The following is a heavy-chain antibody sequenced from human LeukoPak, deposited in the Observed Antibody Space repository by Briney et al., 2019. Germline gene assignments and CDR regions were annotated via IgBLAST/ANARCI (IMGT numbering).Heavy chain of an antibody. J-gene: IGHJ4*02. CDR1: GGSISSYY. CDR3: ARGYMIAY. D-gene: IGHD2-21*01. V-gene: IGHV4-59*01. Sequence: SETLSLTCTVSGGSISSYYWSWIRQPPGKGLEWIGYIYYSGSTNYNPSLKSRVTISVDTSKNQFSLKLSSVTAADTAVYYCARGYMIAYWGQGTLVTVSS. CDR2: IYYSGST.